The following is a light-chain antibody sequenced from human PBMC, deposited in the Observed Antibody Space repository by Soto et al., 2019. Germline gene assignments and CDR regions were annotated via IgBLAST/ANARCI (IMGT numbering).Light chain of an antibody. V-gene: IGKV4-1*01. CDR2: WAS. CDR1: QSVSYSSNNKNY. CDR3: QQYYSTPRT. J-gene: IGKJ1*01. Sequence: DIVMTQSPDSLAVSLGERATINCKSSQSVSYSSNNKNYLAWYQQKPGQPPKLLIYWASTRDSGVPDRFSGSGSGTDFTLTISSLQAEDVAVYYCQQYYSTPRTFGQGIKVEIK.